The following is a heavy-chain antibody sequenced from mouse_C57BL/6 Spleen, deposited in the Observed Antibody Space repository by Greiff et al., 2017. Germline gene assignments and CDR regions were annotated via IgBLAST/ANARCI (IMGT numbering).Heavy chain of an antibody. Sequence: ESGPGLVKPSQSLSLTCSVTGYSITSGYYWNWIRQFPGNKLEWMGYISYDGSNNYNPSLKNRISITRDTSKNQFFLKLNSVTTEDTATYYCARDLIYYDPYYAMDYWGQGTSVTVSS. CDR1: GYSITSGYY. CDR2: ISYDGSN. D-gene: IGHD2-4*01. J-gene: IGHJ4*01. CDR3: ARDLIYYDPYYAMDY. V-gene: IGHV3-6*01.